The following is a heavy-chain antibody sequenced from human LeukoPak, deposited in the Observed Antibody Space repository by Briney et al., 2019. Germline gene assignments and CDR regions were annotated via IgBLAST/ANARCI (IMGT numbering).Heavy chain of an antibody. V-gene: IGHV1-46*01. CDR1: VYTFTSYD. Sequence: SSGKFSSNASVYTFTSYDIHWVRHAPGQGLEWRGIINPSFGSTSYAQNFQGRVTMTRDTSTTTVYMQLSSLRSEDRAVYYCARDVTTVTTANYFDYWGQGTLVTVSS. CDR3: ARDVTTVTTANYFDY. J-gene: IGHJ4*02. D-gene: IGHD4-17*01. CDR2: INPSFGST.